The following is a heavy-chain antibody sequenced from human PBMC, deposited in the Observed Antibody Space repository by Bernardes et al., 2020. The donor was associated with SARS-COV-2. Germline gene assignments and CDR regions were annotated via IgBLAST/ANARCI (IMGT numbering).Heavy chain of an antibody. V-gene: IGHV4-39*01. D-gene: IGHD2-2*01. CDR3: ARLNGYEITPYFDY. Sequence: SETLSLTCTVSGASISGSGYHWAWIRQSPGKGPDWIGNIYYYTGSTFYNPSLKSRVTISLDTSKNQFSLRLNSVTAADTALYYCARLNGYEITPYFDYWGRGVLVTVSS. J-gene: IGHJ4*02. CDR1: GASISGSGYH. CDR2: IYYYTGST.